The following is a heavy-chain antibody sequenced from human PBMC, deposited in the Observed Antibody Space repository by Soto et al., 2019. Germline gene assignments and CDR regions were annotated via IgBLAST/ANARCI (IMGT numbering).Heavy chain of an antibody. D-gene: IGHD4-4*01. Sequence: PGGSLRLSCAASGFTFSSYGMHWVRQAPGKGLEWVAVIWYDGSNKYYADSVKGRFTISRDNSKNTLYLQMNSLRAEDTAVYYCARDLDYILSPLDVWGKGTTVTVSS. CDR3: ARDLDYILSPLDV. CDR1: GFTFSSYG. J-gene: IGHJ6*04. V-gene: IGHV3-33*01. CDR2: IWYDGSNK.